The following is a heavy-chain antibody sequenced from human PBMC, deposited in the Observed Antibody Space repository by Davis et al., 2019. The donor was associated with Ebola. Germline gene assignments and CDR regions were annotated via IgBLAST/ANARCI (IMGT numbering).Heavy chain of an antibody. J-gene: IGHJ4*02. CDR3: ARQGYDFWSGYYRTGYYFDY. CDR1: GGSISSSTYY. CDR2: IYYSGST. D-gene: IGHD3-3*01. Sequence: SETLSLTCTVSGGSISSSTYYWGWIRQPPGKGLEWIGSIYYSGSTYYNPSLKSRVTISVDTSKNQFSLKLSSVTAADTAVYYCARQGYDFWSGYYRTGYYFDYWGQGTLVTVSS. V-gene: IGHV4-39*01.